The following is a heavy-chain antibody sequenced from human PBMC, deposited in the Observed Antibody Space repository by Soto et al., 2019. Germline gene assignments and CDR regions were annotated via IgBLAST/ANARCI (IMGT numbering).Heavy chain of an antibody. V-gene: IGHV1-69*02. D-gene: IGHD6-19*01. CDR2: IIPILGIA. Sequence: QVQLVQSGAEVKKPGSSVKVSCKASGGTFSSYTISWVRQAPGQGLEWMGRIIPILGIANYAQKFQGRVTITADKSTSTAYMELSSLRSDDTAVYYCARSPLSGWYYFDYWGQGTLVTVSS. CDR1: GGTFSSYT. J-gene: IGHJ4*02. CDR3: ARSPLSGWYYFDY.